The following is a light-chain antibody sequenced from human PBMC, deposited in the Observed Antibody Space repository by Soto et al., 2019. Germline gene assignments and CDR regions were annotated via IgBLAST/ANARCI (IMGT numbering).Light chain of an antibody. CDR2: DVN. CDR1: SNDVGGYNY. Sequence: QSALTQPASVSGSPGQSITISCTGTSNDVGGYNYVSWYQQHPGKAPKVMIYDVNNRPSGVSNRFSGSKSGNTASLTISGLQAEDEADYYCTSYTTTSTIVFGGGTKLTVL. V-gene: IGLV2-14*01. J-gene: IGLJ3*02. CDR3: TSYTTTSTIV.